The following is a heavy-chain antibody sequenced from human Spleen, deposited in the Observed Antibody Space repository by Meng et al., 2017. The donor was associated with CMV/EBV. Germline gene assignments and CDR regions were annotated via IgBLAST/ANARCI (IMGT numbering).Heavy chain of an antibody. Sequence: GESLKISCTASEFNFTSYSMNWGRQAPGKGLEWVSYIGSSSTTIYYADSVRGRFTIYRDNAKKSLHLQMNSLRAEDTAVYYCARDATYNYNNSGYYHFDYWGQGVLVTVSS. J-gene: IGHJ4*02. CDR2: IGSSSTTI. D-gene: IGHD3-22*01. CDR1: EFNFTSYS. V-gene: IGHV3-48*04. CDR3: ARDATYNYNNSGYYHFDY.